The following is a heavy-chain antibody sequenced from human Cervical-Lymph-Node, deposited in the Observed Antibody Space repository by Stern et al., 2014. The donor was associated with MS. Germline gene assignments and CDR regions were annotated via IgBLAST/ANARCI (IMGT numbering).Heavy chain of an antibody. V-gene: IGHV1-69*08. Sequence: QVQLVQSGAEVKKPGSSVKVSCKASGGTFSSYTISCVRQAPGQGLEWMGRIIPILGIANYAQKFQGRVTITADKSTSTAYMELSSLRSEDTAVYYCARDPHYGGWFDPWGQGTLVTVSS. J-gene: IGHJ5*02. D-gene: IGHD4-23*01. CDR1: GGTFSSYT. CDR3: ARDPHYGGWFDP. CDR2: IIPILGIA.